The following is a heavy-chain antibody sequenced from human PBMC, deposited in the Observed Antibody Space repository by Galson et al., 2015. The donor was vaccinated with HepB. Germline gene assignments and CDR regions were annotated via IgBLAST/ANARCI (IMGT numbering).Heavy chain of an antibody. Sequence: SLRLSCAASGFTFGNHGMHWVRQAPGKGLEWVAVIWNDGNNRYHSDSVKGRFNISRDNSKNTLYLQMNSLRAEDTAMYYCAKDAYKSSYYFDSWGQGALVTVSS. J-gene: IGHJ4*02. D-gene: IGHD3-16*01. V-gene: IGHV3-33*06. CDR2: IWNDGNNR. CDR3: AKDAYKSSYYFDS. CDR1: GFTFGNHG.